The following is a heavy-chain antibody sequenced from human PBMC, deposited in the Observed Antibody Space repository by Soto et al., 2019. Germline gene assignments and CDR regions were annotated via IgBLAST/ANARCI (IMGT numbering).Heavy chain of an antibody. CDR3: ARSASYYGIDV. V-gene: IGHV3-30*04. CDR1: GFTLRSYA. J-gene: IGHJ6*02. CDR2: TSYEGSNQ. Sequence: GGSLRLSCAASGFTLRSYAMHWVRQAPGKGLEWVAVTSYEGSNQYYADSVKGRFTLTRDNSKKTVDLQMNSLRADDTAVYYCARSASYYGIDVWGQGTTVTVSS.